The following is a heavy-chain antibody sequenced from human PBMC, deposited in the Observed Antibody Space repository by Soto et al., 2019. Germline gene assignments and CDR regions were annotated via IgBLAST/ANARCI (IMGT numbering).Heavy chain of an antibody. D-gene: IGHD5-18*01. J-gene: IGHJ4*02. CDR1: GFTFSSYA. V-gene: IGHV3-30-3*01. CDR2: ISYDGSNK. Sequence: GGSLRLSCAASGFTFSSYAMHWVRQAPGKGLEWVAVISYDGSNKYYADSVKGRFTISRDNSKNTLYLQMNSLRAEDTAVYYCATPGEYSYGETLNYFAYWGQGPLVTVPS. CDR3: ATPGEYSYGETLNYFAY.